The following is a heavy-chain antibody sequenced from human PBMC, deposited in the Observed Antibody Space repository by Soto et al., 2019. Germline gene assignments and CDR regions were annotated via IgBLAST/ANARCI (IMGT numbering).Heavy chain of an antibody. CDR3: ASRAITMIVVRNYYYYGMDV. CDR1: GGSFSGYY. D-gene: IGHD3-22*01. CDR2: INHSGST. Sequence: PSETLSLTCAVYGGSFSGYYWSWIRQPPGKGLDWIGEINHSGSTNYNPSLKSRVTISVDTSKNQFSLKLSSVTAADTAVYYCASRAITMIVVRNYYYYGMDVWGQGTTVTVSS. J-gene: IGHJ6*02. V-gene: IGHV4-34*01.